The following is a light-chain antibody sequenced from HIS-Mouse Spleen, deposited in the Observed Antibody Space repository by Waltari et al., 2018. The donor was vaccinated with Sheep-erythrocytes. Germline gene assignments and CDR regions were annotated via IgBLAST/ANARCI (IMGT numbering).Light chain of an antibody. CDR3: YSTDSSGNHWV. J-gene: IGLJ3*02. Sequence: SYELTQPPSVSVSPGQTARITCSGDALPKKYAYWYQKKSGQAPVLVIYEDNKRPSGIPERFCGSSSGTMATLTISGAQVEDEADYYCYSTDSSGNHWVFGGGTKLTVL. V-gene: IGLV3-10*01. CDR2: EDN. CDR1: ALPKKY.